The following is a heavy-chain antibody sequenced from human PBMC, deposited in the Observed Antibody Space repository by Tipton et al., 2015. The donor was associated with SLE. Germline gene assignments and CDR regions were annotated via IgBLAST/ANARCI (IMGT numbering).Heavy chain of an antibody. Sequence: LRLSCAVYGGSFSGYYWSWIRQPPGKGLEWIGEINHSGGTNYNPSLKSRVTISVDTSKNQFSLKLSSVTAADTAVYYCARGGDPDYFDYWGQGALVSVSS. V-gene: IGHV4-34*01. CDR3: ARGGDPDYFDY. J-gene: IGHJ4*02. CDR1: GGSFSGYY. D-gene: IGHD3-16*01. CDR2: INHSGGT.